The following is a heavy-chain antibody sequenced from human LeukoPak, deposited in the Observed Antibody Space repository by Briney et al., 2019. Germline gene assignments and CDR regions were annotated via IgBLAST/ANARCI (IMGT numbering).Heavy chain of an antibody. J-gene: IGHJ6*03. CDR3: ARDSSVVPAAILHYYYMDV. CDR1: GGSISSGDFY. D-gene: IGHD2-2*01. CDR2: IYYSGST. V-gene: IGHV4-30-4*08. Sequence: SETLSLTCTVSGGSISSGDFYWSWIRQPPGKGLEWIGYIYYSGSTYYNPSLKSRVTISVDTSKNQFSLKLSSVTAADTAVYYCARDSSVVPAAILHYYYMDVWGKGTMVTVSS.